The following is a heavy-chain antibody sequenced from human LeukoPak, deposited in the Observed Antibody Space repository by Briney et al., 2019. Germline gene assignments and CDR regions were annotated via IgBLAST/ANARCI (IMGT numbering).Heavy chain of an antibody. CDR1: GGSISSYY. J-gene: IGHJ3*02. CDR2: IYTSGST. CDR3: ARVLNGDYAFGFAFDI. V-gene: IGHV4-4*07. Sequence: SETLSLTCTVSGGSISSYYWSWIRQPAGRGLEWIGRIYTSGSTNYNPSLKSRVTISVDTSKNQFSLKLSSVTAADTAVYYCARVLNGDYAFGFAFDIWGQGTMVTVSS. D-gene: IGHD4-17*01.